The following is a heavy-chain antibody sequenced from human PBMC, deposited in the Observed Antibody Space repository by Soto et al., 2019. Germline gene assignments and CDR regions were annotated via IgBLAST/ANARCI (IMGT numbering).Heavy chain of an antibody. D-gene: IGHD2-2*01. CDR3: AKGSSSSRPYYFDY. J-gene: IGHJ4*02. V-gene: IGHV3-23*01. CDR2: ITGNGGST. CDR1: GFTFSSYA. Sequence: GGSLRLSCAASGFTFSSYAMSWVRQAPGKGLEWVSAITGNGGSTYYADSVKGRFTISRDNSKDTLYLQMNSLRVEDTAVYYCAKGSSSSRPYYFDYWGQGTLVTVSS.